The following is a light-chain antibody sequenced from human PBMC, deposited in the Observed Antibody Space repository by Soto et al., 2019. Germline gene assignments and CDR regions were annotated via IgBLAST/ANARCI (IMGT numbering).Light chain of an antibody. CDR3: QQYGSSSWT. V-gene: IGKV3-20*01. Sequence: EIVLTQSPGTLSLSPGERATLSCRASQSVSSSYLAWYQQKPGQAPRLLIYGASSRATGIPDRFSGNGSATDFTLTISRLEPEDFAVYYCQQYGSSSWTFGQGTKVEIK. CDR2: GAS. J-gene: IGKJ1*01. CDR1: QSVSSSY.